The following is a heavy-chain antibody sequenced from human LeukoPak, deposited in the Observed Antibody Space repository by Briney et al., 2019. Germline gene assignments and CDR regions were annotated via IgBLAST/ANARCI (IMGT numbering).Heavy chain of an antibody. Sequence: PSGTLSLTCAVSGGSISSSNWWSWVRQPPGKGLEWIGEIHHSGSTNYNPSLKSRLTISVDKSKNQFSLNLSSVTAADTAVYYCAATVTPSAFDYWGQGTLVTVPS. D-gene: IGHD4-17*01. CDR1: GGSISSSNW. CDR3: AATVTPSAFDY. CDR2: IHHSGST. J-gene: IGHJ4*02. V-gene: IGHV4-4*02.